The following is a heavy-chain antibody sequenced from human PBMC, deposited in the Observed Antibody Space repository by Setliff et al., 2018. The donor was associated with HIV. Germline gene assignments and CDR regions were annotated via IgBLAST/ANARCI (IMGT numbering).Heavy chain of an antibody. CDR1: GFTFSSYT. J-gene: IGHJ4*02. CDR2: ISSSSYYI. CDR3: ARGGPSGSIDY. D-gene: IGHD3-10*01. V-gene: IGHV3-21*01. Sequence: TGGSLRLSCAASGFTFSSYTRNWVRQAPGKGLDWVSSISSSSYYIYYADSVKGRFTISRDNAKNSLYLQMNSLRAEDTAVYYCARGGPSGSIDYWGQGALVTVSS.